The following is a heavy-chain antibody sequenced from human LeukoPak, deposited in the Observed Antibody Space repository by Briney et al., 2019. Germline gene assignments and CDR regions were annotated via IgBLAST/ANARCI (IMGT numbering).Heavy chain of an antibody. D-gene: IGHD3-10*01. CDR1: SSYN. V-gene: IGHV4-39*07. CDR2: IYYSGST. CDR3: ARAIGFGEL. J-gene: IGHJ4*01. Sequence: SSYNMNWVRQPPGKGLEWIGSIYYSGSTYYNPSLKSRVTISVDTSKNQFSLKLSSVTAADTAVYYCARAIGFGELWGHGTLVTVSS.